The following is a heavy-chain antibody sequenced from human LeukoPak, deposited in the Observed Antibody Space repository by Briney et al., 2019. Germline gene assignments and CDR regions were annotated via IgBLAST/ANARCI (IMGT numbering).Heavy chain of an antibody. D-gene: IGHD6-13*01. CDR1: GGSISSCY. V-gene: IGHV4-59*01. J-gene: IGHJ5*02. CDR3: AGGVLRAAAGTGWFDP. Sequence: KPSETLSLACTVSGGSISSCYWSWIRQPPGKGLEWIGYIYYSGSTNYNPSLKSRVTISVDTSKNQFSLKLSSVTAADTAVYYCAGGVLRAAAGTGWFDPWGQGTLVTVSS. CDR2: IYYSGST.